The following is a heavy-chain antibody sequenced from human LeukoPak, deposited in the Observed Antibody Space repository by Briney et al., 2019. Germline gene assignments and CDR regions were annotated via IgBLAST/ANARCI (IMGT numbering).Heavy chain of an antibody. CDR1: GGSISGYY. J-gene: IGHJ4*02. Sequence: PSETLSLTCTVSGGSISGYYWSWIRQPPGKGLEWIGEINHSGSTNYNPSLKSRVTISVDTSKNQFSLKLSSVTAADTAVYYCARAQRIQLWLNWYYFDYWGQGTLVTVSS. CDR2: INHSGST. D-gene: IGHD5-18*01. CDR3: ARAQRIQLWLNWYYFDY. V-gene: IGHV4-34*01.